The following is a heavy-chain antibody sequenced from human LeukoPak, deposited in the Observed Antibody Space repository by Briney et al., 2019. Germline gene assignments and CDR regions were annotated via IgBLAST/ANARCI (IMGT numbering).Heavy chain of an antibody. J-gene: IGHJ4*02. D-gene: IGHD6-6*01. Sequence: GGSLTLSCAASGFTFTNAWMTWVRQAPGEGLEWGGRIKSNIDGGTTDLAAPMKGISATSRNHTKNTLYLKMNSLKTEATAFYYCITVPFRIASRDYWGPGTLVTVSS. CDR1: GFTFTNAW. V-gene: IGHV3-15*01. CDR2: IKSNIDGGTT. CDR3: ITVPFRIASRDY.